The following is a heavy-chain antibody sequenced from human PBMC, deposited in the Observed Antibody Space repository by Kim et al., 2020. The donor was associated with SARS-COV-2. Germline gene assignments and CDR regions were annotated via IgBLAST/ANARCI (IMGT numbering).Heavy chain of an antibody. Sequence: SETLSLTCTVSGGSISSSSYYWGWIRQPPGKGLEWIGSIYYSGSTYYNPSLKSRVTISVDTSKNQFSLKLSSVTAADTAVYYCARLVPPDGYNTPSYFDYWGQGTLVTVSS. V-gene: IGHV4-39*01. CDR2: IYYSGST. J-gene: IGHJ4*02. CDR1: GGSISSSSYY. D-gene: IGHD5-12*01. CDR3: ARLVPPDGYNTPSYFDY.